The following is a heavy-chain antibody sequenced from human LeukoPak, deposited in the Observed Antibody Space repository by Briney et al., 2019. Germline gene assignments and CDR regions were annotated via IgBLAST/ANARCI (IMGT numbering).Heavy chain of an antibody. Sequence: GGSLRLSCAASGFTFSSYWMSWVRQAPGKGLEWVANIKQDGSEKYYVDSVKGRFTISRDNAKNSLYLQMNSLRAEDTAVYYCARALYSSSWAFDYWGQGTLVTVSS. J-gene: IGHJ4*02. CDR1: GFTFSSYW. CDR3: ARALYSSSWAFDY. D-gene: IGHD6-13*01. CDR2: IKQDGSEK. V-gene: IGHV3-7*03.